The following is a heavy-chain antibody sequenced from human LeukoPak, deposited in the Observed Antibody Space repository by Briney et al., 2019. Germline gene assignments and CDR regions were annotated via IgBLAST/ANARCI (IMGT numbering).Heavy chain of an antibody. CDR3: ARENVVAAAQRGAWFDP. CDR2: INTNTGNP. D-gene: IGHD6-13*01. CDR1: GYTFTSYA. J-gene: IGHJ5*02. Sequence: ASVKVSCKASGYTFTSYAMNWVRQAPGQGLEWMGWINTNTGNPTYAQGFTGRFVFSLDTSVSTAYLQISSLKAEGTAVYYCARENVVAAAQRGAWFDPWGQGTLVTVSS. V-gene: IGHV7-4-1*02.